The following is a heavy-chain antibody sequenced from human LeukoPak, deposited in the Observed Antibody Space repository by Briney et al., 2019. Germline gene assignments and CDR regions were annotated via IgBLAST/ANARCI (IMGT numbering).Heavy chain of an antibody. CDR2: IIPILGIA. Sequence: ASVKVSCKTSGDTFSSYAIIWVRQAPGQGLEWMGRIIPILGIANYAQKFQGRVTITADKSTSTAYMELSSLRSEDTAVYYCARTYDILTGYYKNWGQGTLVTVSS. V-gene: IGHV1-69*04. J-gene: IGHJ4*02. CDR1: GDTFSSYA. D-gene: IGHD3-9*01. CDR3: ARTYDILTGYYKN.